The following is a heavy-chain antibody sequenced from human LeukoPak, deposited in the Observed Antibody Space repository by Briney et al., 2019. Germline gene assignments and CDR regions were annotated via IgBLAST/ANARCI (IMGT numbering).Heavy chain of an antibody. CDR2: INHSGST. Sequence: TLSLTXAVYGGSFSGYYWSWIRQPPGKGLEWIGEINHSGSTNYNPSLTSRVTISVDTSKNQFSLKLSSVTAADTAVYYCARWHLRRSDFDYWGQGTLVTVSS. CDR1: GGSFSGYY. CDR3: ARWHLRRSDFDY. D-gene: IGHD5-12*01. V-gene: IGHV4-34*01. J-gene: IGHJ4*02.